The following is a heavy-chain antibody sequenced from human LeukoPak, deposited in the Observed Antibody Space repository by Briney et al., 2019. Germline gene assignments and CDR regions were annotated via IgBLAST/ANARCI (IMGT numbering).Heavy chain of an antibody. V-gene: IGHV4-59*08. J-gene: IGHJ4*02. CDR2: IYYSGTT. CDR3: ARHSGASPHYFDY. D-gene: IGHD1-26*01. Sequence: SETLSLTCTVSGGSISNYYWSWIRQPPGKGLEWIGFIYYSGTTHYNPSLKSRVTKSVATSNNQFSLRLSSVTAADTAIYYCARHSGASPHYFDYWGQGALVTVSS. CDR1: GGSISNYY.